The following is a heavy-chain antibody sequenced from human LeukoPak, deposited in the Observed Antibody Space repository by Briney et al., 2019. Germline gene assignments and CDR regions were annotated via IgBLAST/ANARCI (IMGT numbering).Heavy chain of an antibody. V-gene: IGHV3-23*01. CDR1: GFSFSTYV. CDR2: IDADGRGR. CDR3: TTRMGGTPDH. Sequence: PRGSLRLSCAASGFSFSTYVMTWVRQTSGEGLECVSAIDADGRGRDYAESLKGRFTISRDTSKNTVFLQMSSLRAEDTDLYYGTTRMGGTPDHWGLGTLVTVSS. J-gene: IGHJ5*02. D-gene: IGHD1-26*01.